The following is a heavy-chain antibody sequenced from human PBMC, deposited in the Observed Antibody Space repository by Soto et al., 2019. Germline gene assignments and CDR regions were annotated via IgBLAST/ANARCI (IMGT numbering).Heavy chain of an antibody. J-gene: IGHJ4*02. D-gene: IGHD7-27*01. Sequence: VGSLRLTSEASGFIFSSFGMHWVRQAPGKGLEWVAHIWYDGSNTYYADSVKGRSTISRDNSRNTLYLQMNSLRAEDTAVYHCVRDLLGSGGHFDYWGQGTPVTVSS. CDR1: GFIFSSFG. CDR3: VRDLLGSGGHFDY. V-gene: IGHV3-33*01. CDR2: IWYDGSNT.